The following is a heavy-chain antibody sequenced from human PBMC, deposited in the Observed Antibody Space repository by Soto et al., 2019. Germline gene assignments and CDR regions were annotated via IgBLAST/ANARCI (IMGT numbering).Heavy chain of an antibody. Sequence: GGSLRLSCAASGFTFSSYAMHWVRQAPGKGLEWVAVISYDGSNKYYADSVKGRFTISRDNSKNTLYLQMNSLRAEDTAVYYCARDGVGVYSSGHTDSWGQGTLVTVS. CDR2: ISYDGSNK. CDR1: GFTFSSYA. V-gene: IGHV3-30-3*01. J-gene: IGHJ4*02. D-gene: IGHD6-19*01. CDR3: ARDGVGVYSSGHTDS.